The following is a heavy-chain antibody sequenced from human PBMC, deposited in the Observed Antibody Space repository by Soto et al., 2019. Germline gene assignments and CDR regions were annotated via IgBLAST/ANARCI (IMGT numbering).Heavy chain of an antibody. CDR1: GFAFSSFG. CDR2: ISYDGSEE. CDR3: AKGRFDVVTISPFDH. J-gene: IGHJ4*01. V-gene: IGHV3-30*18. D-gene: IGHD3-3*02. Sequence: GGSLRLSCAASGFAFSSFGMHWVRQAPGKGLEWVAVISYDGSEESYAGSVKGRATVSRDNSKNTVYLQMNRLRGDDSAIYYCAKGRFDVVTISPFDHWGQGTLVTVSS.